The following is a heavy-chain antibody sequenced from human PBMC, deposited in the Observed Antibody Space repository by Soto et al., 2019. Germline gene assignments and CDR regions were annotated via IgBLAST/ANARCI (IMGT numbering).Heavy chain of an antibody. CDR1: GFIFSAYW. V-gene: IGHV3-7*01. CDR2: INRGASGT. CDR3: ATLDTAEIQTAAY. J-gene: IGHJ4*02. D-gene: IGHD5-18*01. Sequence: EVQLVESGGDLVQPGGSLRLSCAGSGFIFSAYWMSWVRHGPGKGLEWVAMINRGASGTHDVDSVKGRFTISRDNAKNSLYLRMNSLSVEDTAVYYCATLDTAEIQTAAYWGQGTLVTVSS.